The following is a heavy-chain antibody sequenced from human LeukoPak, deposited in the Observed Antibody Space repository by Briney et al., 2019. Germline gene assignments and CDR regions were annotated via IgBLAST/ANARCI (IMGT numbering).Heavy chain of an antibody. CDR1: GGSFSGYY. J-gene: IGHJ4*02. CDR2: IDHSGST. Sequence: SETLSLTCAVYGGSFSGYYWSWIRQPPGKGLEWIGEIDHSGSTNYNPSLKSRVTISVDTSKNQFSLKLSSVTAADTAVYYCARHGRDYVWGSYRRYFDYWGQGTLVTVSS. CDR3: ARHGRDYVWGSYRRYFDY. D-gene: IGHD3-16*02. V-gene: IGHV4-34*01.